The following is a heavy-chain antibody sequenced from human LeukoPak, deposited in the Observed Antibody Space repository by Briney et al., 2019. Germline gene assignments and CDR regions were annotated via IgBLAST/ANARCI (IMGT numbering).Heavy chain of an antibody. J-gene: IGHJ4*02. CDR2: IYTSGST. CDR3: AREYYDSSGYYPEYYYFDY. D-gene: IGHD3-22*01. Sequence: SETLSLTCTVSGGSISSYYWSWIRQPAGKGLEWIGRIYTSGSTNYNPSLKSRVTMSVDTSKNQFSLKLSSVTAADTTVYYCAREYYDSSGYYPEYYYFDYWGQGSLVTVSS. V-gene: IGHV4-4*07. CDR1: GGSISSYY.